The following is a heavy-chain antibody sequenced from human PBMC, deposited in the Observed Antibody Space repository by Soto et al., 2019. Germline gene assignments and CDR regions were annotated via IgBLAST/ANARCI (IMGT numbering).Heavy chain of an antibody. D-gene: IGHD3-9*01. V-gene: IGHV1-69*01. Sequence: QVQLVQSGAEVKNPGSSVKVSCKASGGTFSSYAISWVRQAPGQGLEWMGGIIPIFGTANYAQKFQGRVTITADESTSKAYMELSSLRSEDTAVYYCARDEDDILTGYKAYYYYGMDVWGQGTTVTVSS. CDR1: GGTFSSYA. CDR3: ARDEDDILTGYKAYYYYGMDV. J-gene: IGHJ6*02. CDR2: IIPIFGTA.